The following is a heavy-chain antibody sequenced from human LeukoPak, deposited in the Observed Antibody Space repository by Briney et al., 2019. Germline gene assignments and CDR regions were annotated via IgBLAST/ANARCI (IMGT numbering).Heavy chain of an antibody. V-gene: IGHV4-59*01. CDR3: ARVDRTSWKQYYFYYMDV. CDR1: GGSISSYY. J-gene: IGHJ6*03. D-gene: IGHD6-13*01. CDR2: IYYSGST. Sequence: SETLSLACTVSGGSISSYYWSWIRRPPGKGLEWIGYIYYSGSTNYNPSLKSRVTISVDTSKNQFSLNLSSVTAADTAVYYCARVDRTSWKQYYFYYMDVWGKGTTVTVSS.